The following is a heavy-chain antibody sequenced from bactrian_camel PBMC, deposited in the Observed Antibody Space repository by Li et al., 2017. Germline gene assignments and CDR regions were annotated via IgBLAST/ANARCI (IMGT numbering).Heavy chain of an antibody. CDR1: GVTDSRNY. V-gene: IGHV3S10*01. CDR2: LHSDGTA. CDR3: AADSAKGVIDIEDYSSYACTGGLSDFGY. J-gene: IGHJ6*01. Sequence: QLVESGGGSVQAGGSLRLSCATSGVTDSRNYMGWVRQAPGKEREGIARLHSDGTAQYADSVKGRFTISRDDAKNTLFLEMNSLEPEDTAMYYCAADSAKGVIDIEDYSSYACTGGLSDFGYWGQGTQVTVS. D-gene: IGHD3*01.